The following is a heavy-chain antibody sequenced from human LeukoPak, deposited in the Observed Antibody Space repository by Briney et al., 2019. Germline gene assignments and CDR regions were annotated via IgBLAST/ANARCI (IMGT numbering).Heavy chain of an antibody. J-gene: IGHJ4*02. Sequence: GGSLRLSCAASGFTLSRYWMSWVRQAPGKGLEWVANIKHDGSEKYYVDSVKGRFTISRDDAKNSLYLQMNSLRGEDTAVYYCARDRDYYNYFEYWGQGALVTVSS. CDR2: IKHDGSEK. V-gene: IGHV3-7*04. D-gene: IGHD3-10*01. CDR1: GFTLSRYW. CDR3: ARDRDYYNYFEY.